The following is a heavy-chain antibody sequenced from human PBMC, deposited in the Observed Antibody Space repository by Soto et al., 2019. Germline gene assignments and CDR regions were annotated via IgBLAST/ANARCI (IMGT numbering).Heavy chain of an antibody. V-gene: IGHV3-11*01. D-gene: IGHD2-8*01. CDR3: ARSSRRVYATDHRFDT. J-gene: IGHJ5*02. Sequence: QERLVESGGGLVKPGESLRLSCEASGFTLSDYYMSWSRMPPGRGLEWISYISSSIRADKIYDADSVKGRFSISRDDAKSALFLQMNSVRVDDTAVYYCARSSRRVYATDHRFDTWGQGTLVTVAS. CDR2: ISSSIRADKI. CDR1: GFTLSDYY.